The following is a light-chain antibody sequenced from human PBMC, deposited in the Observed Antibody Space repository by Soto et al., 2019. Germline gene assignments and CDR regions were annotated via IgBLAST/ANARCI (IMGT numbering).Light chain of an antibody. J-gene: IGKJ5*01. V-gene: IGKV3-15*01. CDR2: GAS. CDR3: QQYNNWPPVT. CDR1: QGVSSN. Sequence: ETVMTQSPATLSVSPGERVTLSCRASQGVSSNLAWYQQKSGQAPGLLIYGASTRPTGIPARFSGSGSGTEFNLTISSLQSEDFAIYYCQQYNNWPPVTFGQGTRLEIK.